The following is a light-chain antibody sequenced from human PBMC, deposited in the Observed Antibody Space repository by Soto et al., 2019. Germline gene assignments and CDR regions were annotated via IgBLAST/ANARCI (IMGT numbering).Light chain of an antibody. V-gene: IGLV2-14*01. J-gene: IGLJ1*01. CDR2: EVS. CDR3: SSYESDSTYV. Sequence: QSVLTQPVSVSGSPGQSITISCTGTSSDVGAYNYVSWYQQHPGKAPKLIIYEVSYRPSGVSNRFSGSKSGNSASLTISGLQTEDEADYYCSSYESDSTYVFGTGTKVTVL. CDR1: SSDVGAYNY.